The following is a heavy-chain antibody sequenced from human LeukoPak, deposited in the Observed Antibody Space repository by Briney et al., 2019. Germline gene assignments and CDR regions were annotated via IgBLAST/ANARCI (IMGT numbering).Heavy chain of an antibody. Sequence: GGSLRLSCAASGFTFSRYDMHWVRQITGKGLEWLSSSGTMNDTYYPNSMRGRFTISREYAKNSLYLQMNSLRVGDTAIYFCARTKPWPNNHAFDLWGQGTLVTVSS. V-gene: IGHV3-13*01. J-gene: IGHJ3*01. D-gene: IGHD6-19*01. CDR2: SGTMNDT. CDR1: GFTFSRYD. CDR3: ARTKPWPNNHAFDL.